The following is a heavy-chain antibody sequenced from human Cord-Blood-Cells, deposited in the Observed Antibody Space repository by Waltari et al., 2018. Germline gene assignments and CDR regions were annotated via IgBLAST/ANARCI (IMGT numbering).Heavy chain of an antibody. CDR2: IKSKTDCGTT. D-gene: IGHD6-13*01. J-gene: IGHJ4*02. CDR1: GFTFSNAW. CDR3: TTDPRGIAAAGTTFDY. V-gene: IGHV3-15*01. Sequence: EVQLVESGGGLVKPGGSLRLSCAASGFTFSNAWMSWVRQAPGKGLEWVGRIKSKTDCGTTDYAAPVKGRFTISRDDSKNTLYLQMNSLKTEDTAVYYCTTDPRGIAAAGTTFDYWGQGTLVTVSS.